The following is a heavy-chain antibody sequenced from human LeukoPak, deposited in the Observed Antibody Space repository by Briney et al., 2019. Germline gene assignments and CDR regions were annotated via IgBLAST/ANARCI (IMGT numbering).Heavy chain of an antibody. J-gene: IGHJ4*02. CDR3: ARDLKNLYGDYGPGFHFDY. D-gene: IGHD4-17*01. V-gene: IGHV1-46*01. Sequence: ASVKVSCKASGYTFTSYYMHWVRQAPGQGLEWMGIINPSGGSTSYAQKFQGRVTMTRDTSTSTVYMELSSLRSEDTAVYYCARDLKNLYGDYGPGFHFDYWGQGTLVTVSS. CDR2: INPSGGST. CDR1: GYTFTSYY.